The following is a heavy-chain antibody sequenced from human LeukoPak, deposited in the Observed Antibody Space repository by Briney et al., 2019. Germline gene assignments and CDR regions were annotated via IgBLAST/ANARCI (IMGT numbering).Heavy chain of an antibody. V-gene: IGHV1-69*13. Sequence: SVKVSCKASGGTFSSYAISWVRQAPGQGLEWMGGIIPIFGTANYAQKFQGRVTITADESTSTAYMELSSLRSEDTAVYYCARSIEQQLARNYHGMDVWGQGTTVTVSS. D-gene: IGHD6-13*01. CDR2: IIPIFGTA. CDR3: ARSIEQQLARNYHGMDV. CDR1: GGTFSSYA. J-gene: IGHJ6*02.